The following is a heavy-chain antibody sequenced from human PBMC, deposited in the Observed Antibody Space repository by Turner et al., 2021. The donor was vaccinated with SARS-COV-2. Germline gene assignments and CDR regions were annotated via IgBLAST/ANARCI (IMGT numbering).Heavy chain of an antibody. CDR3: AKGGGPYCSGGSCYPGSFDY. CDR1: GFTFRSYG. D-gene: IGHD2-15*01. Sequence: QVQLVESGGGVVQPGRSLRLSCAAPGFTFRSYGMHWVRQAPGKGLEGVAVKSYDGSNKYYGDSVKGRFTISIDNSKNTLYLQMNSLRAEDTAVYYCAKGGGPYCSGGSCYPGSFDYWGQGTLVTVSS. V-gene: IGHV3-30*18. J-gene: IGHJ4*02. CDR2: KSYDGSNK.